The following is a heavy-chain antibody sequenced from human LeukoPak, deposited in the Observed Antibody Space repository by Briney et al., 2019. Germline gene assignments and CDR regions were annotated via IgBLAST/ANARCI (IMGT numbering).Heavy chain of an antibody. CDR2: IRYDGSNK. J-gene: IGHJ6*03. V-gene: IGHV3-30*02. CDR1: GFTFSSYG. CDR3: ARDREVVTAKAQMDV. Sequence: WGSLRLSCAASGFTFSSYGMHWVRQAPGKGLEWVAFIRYDGSNKYYTDSVKGRFTISRDNSKNTLYLQMNSLRPEDTAVYYCARDREVVTAKAQMDVWGKGTTVTVSS. D-gene: IGHD2-21*02.